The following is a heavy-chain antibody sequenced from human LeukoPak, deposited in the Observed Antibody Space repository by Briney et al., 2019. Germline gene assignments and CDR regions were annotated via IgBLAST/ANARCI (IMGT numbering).Heavy chain of an antibody. CDR1: GFTFSSYA. Sequence: GGSLRLSCLASGFTFSSYAMSWVRQAPGKGLEWVSVISGSGGSTYYADSVKGRFTISRDNSKNTLYLQMNRLRAEDTAVYYCAKYYGDYYYYYYMDVWGKGTTVTVSS. CDR3: AKYYGDYYYYYYMDV. D-gene: IGHD4-17*01. V-gene: IGHV3-23*01. J-gene: IGHJ6*03. CDR2: ISGSGGST.